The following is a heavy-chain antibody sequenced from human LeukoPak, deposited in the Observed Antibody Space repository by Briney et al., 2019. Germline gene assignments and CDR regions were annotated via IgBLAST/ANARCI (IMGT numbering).Heavy chain of an antibody. CDR3: ASILIGGNHI. V-gene: IGHV3-21*01. Sequence: GGSLRLSCAASGFTFSSYSMNWVRQDPGKGLEWVSSISSSSSYIYYADSVKGRFTISRDNAKNSLYLQMNSLRAEDTAVYYCASILIGGNHIWGQGTLVTVSS. CDR1: GFTFSSYS. J-gene: IGHJ4*02. D-gene: IGHD1-14*01. CDR2: ISSSSSYI.